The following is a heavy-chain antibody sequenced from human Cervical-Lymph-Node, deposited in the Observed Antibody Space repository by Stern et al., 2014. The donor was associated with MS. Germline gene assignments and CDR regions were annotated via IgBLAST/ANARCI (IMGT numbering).Heavy chain of an antibody. D-gene: IGHD5-24*01. V-gene: IGHV3-21*01. CDR3: ARELEMDYGMDV. CDR1: GFTFSSYT. Sequence: VQLLESGGGLVKPGGSLRLSCAASGFTFSSYTMNWVRQAPGKGLEWVSSISSRSGYINYADSMKGRITVSRDNAKNSVYLQMNSPRSEDTAVYFCARELEMDYGMDVWGQGTTVTVSS. CDR2: ISSRSGYI. J-gene: IGHJ6*02.